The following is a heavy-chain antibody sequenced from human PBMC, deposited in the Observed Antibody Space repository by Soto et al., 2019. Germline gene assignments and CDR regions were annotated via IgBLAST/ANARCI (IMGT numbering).Heavy chain of an antibody. V-gene: IGHV4-30-4*01. D-gene: IGHD3-10*01. J-gene: IGHJ5*02. CDR3: SRGSTDSGLLT. CDR2: NYYIGTT. Sequence: QVQLQESGPGLVKPSHTLSLTCTFSGDSMGRGDYYWDWIRQPPGKGLELIGYNYYIGTTFYKPSLESRVNISVDTSKNPFSPSLTSVTSADTAVSDCSRGSTDSGLLTWGQGHLVTVS. CDR1: GDSMGRGDYY.